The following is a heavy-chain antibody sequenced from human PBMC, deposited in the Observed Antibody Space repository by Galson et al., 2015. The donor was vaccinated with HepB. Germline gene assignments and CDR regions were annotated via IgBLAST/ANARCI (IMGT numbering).Heavy chain of an antibody. Sequence: QSGAEVKNPGESLRISCEGSGYTFTNYWITWVRRVPGKGLEWLGRIDPSDSYSNYNPSFEGHVPISVDTSIATAYLQWSSLTASDAAVYYCARRYCSSSSCSGAHFFYYGLEVGGQGTTVTVSS. CDR1: GYTFTNYW. CDR2: IDPSDSYS. D-gene: IGHD2-2*01. J-gene: IGHJ6*02. V-gene: IGHV5-10-1*01. CDR3: ARRYCSSSSCSGAHFFYYGLEV.